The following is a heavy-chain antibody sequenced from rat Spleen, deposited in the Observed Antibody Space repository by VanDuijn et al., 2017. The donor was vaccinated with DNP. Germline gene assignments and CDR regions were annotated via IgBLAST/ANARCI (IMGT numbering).Heavy chain of an antibody. J-gene: IGHJ3*01. D-gene: IGHD5-1*01. CDR1: GLNFSDYW. Sequence: EVKLVESGGGLVQPGRSLKLSCAASGLNFSDYWMGWVRQTPGKGLEWMGEIKQDSTVINHNPSLRNRFTSSRDNAQNSLYLQMNNLESEDTAVYYCVTRGTGSDNWFAYWGQGTLVTVSS. CDR2: IKQDSTVI. CDR3: VTRGTGSDNWFAY. V-gene: IGHV4-2*01.